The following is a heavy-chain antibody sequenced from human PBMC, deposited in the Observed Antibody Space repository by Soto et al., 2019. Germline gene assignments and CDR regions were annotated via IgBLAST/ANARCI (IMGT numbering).Heavy chain of an antibody. D-gene: IGHD3-10*01. V-gene: IGHV3-7*01. J-gene: IGHJ4*02. CDR1: GFTFSINW. CDR2: INQDGSQK. CDR3: ATSMGRGGNAY. Sequence: EVQLVESGGGLVQPGGSLRLSCAASGFTFSINWMSWVRQTQEKGLECVANINQDGSQKYYVDSVKGRFTISRDNARNSLDLQMASLRAEDTAVYYCATSMGRGGNAYWGLGTLVTVSS.